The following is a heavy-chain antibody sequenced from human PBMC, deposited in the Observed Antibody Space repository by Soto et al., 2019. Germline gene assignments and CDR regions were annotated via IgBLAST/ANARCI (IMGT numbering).Heavy chain of an antibody. CDR1: GFRFTSFG. V-gene: IGHV3-48*04. CDR3: TRGGAARPDY. Sequence: DVVLVNSGGGFVRPGESLRLSCGASGFRFTSFGMNWVRQGPGKGLEWLSYISGLSATTYYADSVRGRFTVSRDNDMNLVFLPLTNLRGDDTAVYYCTRGGAARPDYWGQGSRVVVSS. CDR2: ISGLSATT. J-gene: IGHJ4*02. D-gene: IGHD2-15*01.